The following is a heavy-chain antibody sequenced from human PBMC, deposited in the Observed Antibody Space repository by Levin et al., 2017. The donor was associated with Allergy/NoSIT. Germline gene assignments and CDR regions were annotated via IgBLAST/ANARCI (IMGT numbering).Heavy chain of an antibody. Sequence: QAGGSLRLSCAASGFTFSAFGMHWVRQAPGKGLEWVAVVSYDGSNKYYADSLKGRFTISRDNSKNTLNLQMNSLRAEDTAVYYCASGGAEWRVLGAFDFWGQGTMVTVSS. CDR2: VSYDGSNK. CDR3: ASGGAEWRVLGAFDF. V-gene: IGHV3-30*03. CDR1: GFTFSAFG. J-gene: IGHJ3*01. D-gene: IGHD6-19*01.